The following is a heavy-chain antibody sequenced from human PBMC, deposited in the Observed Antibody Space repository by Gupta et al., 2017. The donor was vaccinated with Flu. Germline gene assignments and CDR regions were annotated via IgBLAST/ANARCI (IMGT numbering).Heavy chain of an antibody. CDR3: ARAAEGYCHRGTCYFGWVYP. CDR2: MYTSGST. V-gene: IGHV4-61*02. J-gene: IGHJ5*02. Sequence: QVQLQESGPGLVKPSQTLSLTCTVSGGSISSGSYHWSWIRQPAGKGLEWIGRMYTSGSTNYNPSLKSRVTISVDTAKNQFSLKLGSVTAADTAVYYCARAAEGYCHRGTCYFGWVYPWGKGTLGTLSP. CDR1: GGSISSGSYH. D-gene: IGHD2-15*01.